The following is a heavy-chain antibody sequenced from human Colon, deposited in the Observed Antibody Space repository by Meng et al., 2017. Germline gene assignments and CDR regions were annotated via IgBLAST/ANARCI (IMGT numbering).Heavy chain of an antibody. D-gene: IGHD6-19*01. V-gene: IGHV4/OR15-8*01. CDR1: GGSISSSQW. CDR2: IYLGGSP. J-gene: IGHJ4*02. Sequence: QPHASGPGLVGPWGPRSLAWDVYGGSISSSQWWSGVRQPPGKGLEWIGQIYLGGSPAYSPSLESRITMSVDKSNNQFSLRLRSVTAADTAVYYCARHGGWHFDYWGQGTLVTVSS. CDR3: ARHGGWHFDY.